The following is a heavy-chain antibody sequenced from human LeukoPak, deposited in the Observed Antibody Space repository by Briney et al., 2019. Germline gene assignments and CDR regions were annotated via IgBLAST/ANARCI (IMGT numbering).Heavy chain of an antibody. CDR2: IYHSGST. CDR1: GGSISSGGYS. D-gene: IGHD2-2*01. J-gene: IGHJ4*02. CDR3: ARGRTADY. Sequence: SQTLSLTCAVSGGSISSGGYSWSWIRQPPGKGLEWIGYIYHSGSTYCNPSLKSRVTISVDRSKNQFSLKLSSVTAADTAVYYCARGRTADYWGQGTLVTVSS. V-gene: IGHV4-30-2*01.